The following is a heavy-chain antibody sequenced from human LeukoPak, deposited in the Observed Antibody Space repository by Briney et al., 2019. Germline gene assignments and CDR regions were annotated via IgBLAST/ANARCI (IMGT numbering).Heavy chain of an antibody. CDR2: ISSSSSTI. V-gene: IGHV3-48*04. Sequence: GGSLRLSCAASGFTFSSYSMNWVRQAPGKGLEWVSYISSSSSTIYYADSVKGRFTISRDNAKNSLYLQMNSLRAEDTAVYYCAREGYYYYMDVWGKGTTVTVSS. J-gene: IGHJ6*03. CDR1: GFTFSSYS. CDR3: AREGYYYYMDV.